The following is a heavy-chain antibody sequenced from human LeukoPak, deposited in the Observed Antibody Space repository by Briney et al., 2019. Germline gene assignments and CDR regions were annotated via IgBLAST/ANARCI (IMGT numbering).Heavy chain of an antibody. CDR2: ISYDGSNK. J-gene: IGHJ4*02. CDR3: ALSPAIAAAGTGNY. CDR1: GFTFSSYS. Sequence: GGSLRLSCAASGFTFSSYSMNWVRQAPGKGLEWVAVISYDGSNKYYADSVKGRFTISRDNSKNTLYLRMNSLRAEDTAVYYCALSPAIAAAGTGNYWGQGTLVTVSS. D-gene: IGHD6-13*01. V-gene: IGHV3-30*03.